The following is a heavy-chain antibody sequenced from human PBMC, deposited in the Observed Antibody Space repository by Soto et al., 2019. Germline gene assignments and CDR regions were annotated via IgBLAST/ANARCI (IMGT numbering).Heavy chain of an antibody. CDR3: ARETVGWLVDV. V-gene: IGHV4-4*07. CDR2: ISTGDT. J-gene: IGHJ4*02. D-gene: IGHD6-19*01. Sequence: SETLSITCTVSGASVSRDSWSWLRQPAGKALDWIGRISTGDTIYKPSLNSRVIMSLGPSNNQFSLHLRSVPAAVTAVYYCARETVGWLVDVWGQGTRGTVSS. CDR1: GASVSRDS.